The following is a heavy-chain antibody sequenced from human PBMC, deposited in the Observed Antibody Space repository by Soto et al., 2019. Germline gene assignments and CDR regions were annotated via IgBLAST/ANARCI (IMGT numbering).Heavy chain of an antibody. D-gene: IGHD3-22*01. Sequence: SETLSLTCTVSGGSISSGDYYWSWIRQPPGKGLEWIGYIYYSGSTYYNPSLKSRVTISVDTSKNQFSLKLSSVTAADTAVYYCARVAPMADSSGYYNPTVYYYYGMDVWGQGTTVTVSS. CDR2: IYYSGST. V-gene: IGHV4-30-4*01. CDR3: ARVAPMADSSGYYNPTVYYYYGMDV. J-gene: IGHJ6*02. CDR1: GGSISSGDYY.